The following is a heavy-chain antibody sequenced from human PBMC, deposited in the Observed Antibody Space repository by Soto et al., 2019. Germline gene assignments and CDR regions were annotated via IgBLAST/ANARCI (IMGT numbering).Heavy chain of an antibody. D-gene: IGHD7-27*01. J-gene: IGHJ2*01. CDR2: ISGSGGST. Sequence: EGQLLESGGGLVQPGGSLRLSCAASGFTVSIYAMSWVRQAPGKGLEGVSAISGSGGSTYYADSVKGRFTISRDNSKNTLYLQMNSLRAEDTAVYYWAKSNGGDTRNWYFDLWGRGTLVTVSS. V-gene: IGHV3-23*01. CDR1: GFTVSIYA. CDR3: AKSNGGDTRNWYFDL.